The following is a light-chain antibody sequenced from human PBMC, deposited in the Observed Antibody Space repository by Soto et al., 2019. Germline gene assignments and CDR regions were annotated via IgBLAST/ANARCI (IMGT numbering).Light chain of an antibody. V-gene: IGKV3-15*01. Sequence: EIVLTHSPGTLSLSPCERATLSSRASQSVSNNLAWYQQKPGQAPRLLIYGASTRATGIPARFSGSGSGTEFTLTISSLQSEDFAVYYCQQYNNWPRTFGQGTKVDI. CDR3: QQYNNWPRT. J-gene: IGKJ1*01. CDR1: QSVSNN. CDR2: GAS.